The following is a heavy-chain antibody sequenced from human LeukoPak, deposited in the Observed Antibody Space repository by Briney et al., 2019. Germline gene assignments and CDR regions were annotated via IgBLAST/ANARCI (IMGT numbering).Heavy chain of an antibody. J-gene: IGHJ4*02. CDR2: IKEDGTVK. V-gene: IGHV3-7*03. D-gene: IGHD6-19*01. Sequence: GGSLRLSCTASGFTFRSHWMTWVRQPPGKGLEWVANIKEDGTVKYYVDSVKGRFTISRDNTKNIMYLEMNSLRAGDTAVYFCARDSTWLLDYWGQGTLITVSS. CDR3: ARDSTWLLDY. CDR1: GFTFRSHW.